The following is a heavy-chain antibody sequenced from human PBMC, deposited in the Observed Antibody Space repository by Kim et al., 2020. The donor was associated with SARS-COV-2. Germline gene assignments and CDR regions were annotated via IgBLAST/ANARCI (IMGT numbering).Heavy chain of an antibody. D-gene: IGHD2-2*01. CDR3: ARDLHQLLQNWFDP. Sequence: GGSLRLSCAASGFTFSSYSMNWVRQAPGKGLEWVSSISSSSSYIYYADSVKGRFTISRDNAKNSLYLQMNSLRAEDTAVYYCARDLHQLLQNWFDPWGQGTLVTVSS. V-gene: IGHV3-21*01. J-gene: IGHJ5*02. CDR2: ISSSSSYI. CDR1: GFTFSSYS.